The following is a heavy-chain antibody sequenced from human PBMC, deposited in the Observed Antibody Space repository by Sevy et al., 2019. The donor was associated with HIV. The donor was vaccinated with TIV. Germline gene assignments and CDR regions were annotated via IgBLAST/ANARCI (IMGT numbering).Heavy chain of an antibody. D-gene: IGHD3-10*01. J-gene: IGHJ6*02. V-gene: IGHV3-11*01. CDR3: ARVVKVRGVNYYNMDV. CDR1: GFTFSDYY. Sequence: GGSLRLSCAASGFTFSDYYMSWIRQAPGKGLEWVSYISLSGSTIYYADSVKGLFTISRDNAKNSLYLQMNSLRAEDTAVYYCARVVKVRGVNYYNMDVWGHGTTVTVSS. CDR2: ISLSGSTI.